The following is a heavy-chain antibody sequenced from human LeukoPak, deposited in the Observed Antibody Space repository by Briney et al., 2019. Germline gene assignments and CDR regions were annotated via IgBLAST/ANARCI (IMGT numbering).Heavy chain of an antibody. CDR3: ARVNTMGVGAHDLDV. CDR1: GYTFTIYG. V-gene: IGHV1-18*01. D-gene: IGHD1-26*01. J-gene: IGHJ6*02. Sequence: GASVKVSCKASGYTFTIYGISWVRQAPGQGLEWMGGIKTYTGNTNYAQNLQGRVTMTTDTSTSTAYMELRSLRSDDTAVYYCARVNTMGVGAHDLDVWGQGTTVTVSS. CDR2: IKTYTGNT.